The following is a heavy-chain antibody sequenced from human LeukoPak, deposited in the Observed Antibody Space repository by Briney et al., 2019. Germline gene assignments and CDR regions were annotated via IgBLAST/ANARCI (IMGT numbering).Heavy chain of an antibody. CDR2: IWDDGSTK. CDR1: GFTFSSYG. D-gene: IGHD6-19*01. Sequence: GRSLRLSCAASGFTFSSYGMHWVRQAPGKGLEWVAIIWDDGSTKFYADSVKGRFTISRDNSKNTLFLQMNSLRAEDTAVYYCARENIAVAGTIDYWGPGTVDTVSS. V-gene: IGHV3-33*01. CDR3: ARENIAVAGTIDY. J-gene: IGHJ4*02.